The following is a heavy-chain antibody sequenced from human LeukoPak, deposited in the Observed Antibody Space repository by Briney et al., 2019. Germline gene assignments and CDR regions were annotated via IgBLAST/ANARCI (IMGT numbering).Heavy chain of an antibody. CDR3: ARVGFTVTTEGDY. V-gene: IGHV3-30-3*01. J-gene: IGHJ4*02. Sequence: PGRSLRLSCAASGFTFSSYAMHWVRQAPGKGLEWVAVISYDGSNKYYADSVKGRFTISRDNSKNTLYLQMNSLRAEDTAVYYCARVGFTVTTEGDYWGQGTLVTVSS. CDR1: GFTFSSYA. D-gene: IGHD4-11*01. CDR2: ISYDGSNK.